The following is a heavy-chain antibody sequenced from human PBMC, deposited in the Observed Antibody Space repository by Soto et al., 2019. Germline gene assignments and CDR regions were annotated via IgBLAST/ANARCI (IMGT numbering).Heavy chain of an antibody. J-gene: IGHJ6*02. D-gene: IGHD2-2*02. Sequence: QEQLVQSGGEVKKPGASVRVSCKASGYTFTKYGITWVRQAPGQGLEWMGWIGVYNGKTNYARKLQGRVIMTADKSESTAYMELRSLRSDDTAVYYCSRARYCTSPSCYNHYYYGMDIWGQGTTVSVSS. V-gene: IGHV1-18*04. CDR3: SRARYCTSPSCYNHYYYGMDI. CDR2: IGVYNGKT. CDR1: GYTFTKYG.